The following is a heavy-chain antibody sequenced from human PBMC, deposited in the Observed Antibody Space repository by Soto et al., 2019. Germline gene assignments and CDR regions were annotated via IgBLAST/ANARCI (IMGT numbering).Heavy chain of an antibody. J-gene: IGHJ4*02. CDR2: INPSGGST. D-gene: IGHD6-19*01. CDR3: ARVAWSTGWYIIDY. V-gene: IGHV1-46*04. CDR1: GNTFTRYH. Sequence: ASVKVSCKASGNTFTRYHMHWVRQAPGQGLEWMGIINPSGGSTTYAQKLQGRVTMTRDTSTNTVYMELSSLRSEDTAVYYCARVAWSTGWYIIDYWGQGTLVTVSS.